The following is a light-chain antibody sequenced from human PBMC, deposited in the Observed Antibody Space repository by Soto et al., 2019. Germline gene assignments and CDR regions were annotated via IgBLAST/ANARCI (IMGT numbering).Light chain of an antibody. Sequence: EIVITQSPGTLSLSPGERSTLSCRASQSVSNFLAWYQQKPGQAPRLLIYGTSNRATGIPARFSGSGSGTDFTLTISSLQPEDFAVYFCQQRSKWPRLTFGGGTKVDIK. J-gene: IGKJ4*01. CDR1: QSVSNF. CDR3: QQRSKWPRLT. V-gene: IGKV3-11*01. CDR2: GTS.